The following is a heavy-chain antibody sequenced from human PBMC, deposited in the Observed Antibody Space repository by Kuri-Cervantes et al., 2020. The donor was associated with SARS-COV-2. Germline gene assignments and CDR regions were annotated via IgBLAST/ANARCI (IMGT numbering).Heavy chain of an antibody. D-gene: IGHD2-2*01. CDR3: ARARIYCSSTSCRPMAFDI. J-gene: IGHJ3*02. Sequence: SETLSLTCSVSGGSTSSSNFYWGWIRQPPGKGLEWIGSIYYSGSTYYNPSLKSRVTISVDTSRKQFSLKLSSVTAADTAVYYCARARIYCSSTSCRPMAFDIWGQGTMVTVSS. CDR2: IYYSGST. CDR1: GGSTSSSNFY. V-gene: IGHV4-39*01.